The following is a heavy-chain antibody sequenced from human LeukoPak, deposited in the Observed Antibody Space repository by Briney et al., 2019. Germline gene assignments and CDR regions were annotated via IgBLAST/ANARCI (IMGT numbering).Heavy chain of an antibody. Sequence: GGSLRLSCAASGFSFSTYEMNWVRQAPGKALEWVSYIDATSGTIHYGDSVKGRFTISRDNAKNSLYLQMNSLRVEDTAVYYCARDATVGVPGTLYFDHWGQGILVTVSS. D-gene: IGHD6-19*01. CDR1: GFSFSTYE. CDR2: IDATSGTI. V-gene: IGHV3-48*03. J-gene: IGHJ4*02. CDR3: ARDATVGVPGTLYFDH.